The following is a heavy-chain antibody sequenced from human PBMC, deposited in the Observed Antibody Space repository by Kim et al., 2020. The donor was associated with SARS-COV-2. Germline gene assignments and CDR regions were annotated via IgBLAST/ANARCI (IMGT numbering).Heavy chain of an antibody. CDR3: SRPLVVDAFDI. V-gene: IGHV4-39*01. CDR2: IYYSGST. J-gene: IGHJ3*02. D-gene: IGHD3-22*01. CDR1: GGSISSSSYY. Sequence: SETLSLTCTVSGGSISSSSYYWGWIRQPPGKGLEWIGSIYYSGSTYYNPSLKSRVTISVDTSKNQFSLKLSSVTAADTAVYYCSRPLVVDAFDIWGQGTMVTVSS.